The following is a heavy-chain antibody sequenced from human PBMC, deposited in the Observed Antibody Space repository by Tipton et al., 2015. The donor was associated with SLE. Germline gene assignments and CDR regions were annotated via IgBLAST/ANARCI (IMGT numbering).Heavy chain of an antibody. CDR1: GPSINNYY. CDR3: ARGYPMDH. J-gene: IGHJ4*02. CDR2: IYTSGYT. D-gene: IGHD6-13*01. V-gene: IGHV4-4*07. Sequence: TLSLTCTVSGPSINNYYWTWIRQSAGKGLEWIGRIYTSGYTNYNPSLTSRVTMSVDTSKNQFFLRLTSVTAADAAVYYCARGYPMDHWGQGTLVTVSS.